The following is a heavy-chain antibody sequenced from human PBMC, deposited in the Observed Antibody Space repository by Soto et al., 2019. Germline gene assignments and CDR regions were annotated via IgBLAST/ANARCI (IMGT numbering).Heavy chain of an antibody. CDR2: IYPDDSDA. J-gene: IGHJ3*02. V-gene: IGHV5-51*01. Sequence: PGESLKISCKGSGYSFSNYWLVWVRQMPGKGLEWMGIIYPDDSDARYSPSFQGQVTISADKSISTAYLQWSSLKASDTAMYYCAKQSNSASYYWAFDIWGQGTMVTVSS. CDR1: GYSFSNYW. D-gene: IGHD1-26*01. CDR3: AKQSNSASYYWAFDI.